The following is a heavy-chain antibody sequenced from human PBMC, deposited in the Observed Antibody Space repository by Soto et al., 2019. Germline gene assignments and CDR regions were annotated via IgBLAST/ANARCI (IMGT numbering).Heavy chain of an antibody. D-gene: IGHD6-19*01. V-gene: IGHV1-69*06. CDR2: IIPIFNTA. Sequence: QEQLVQSGAEVKKPGSSVKVSYKVSGGTFNTFAISWVRQAPGQGLEWMGGIIPIFNTAKYAQKFQGRVTITADKSTSTVHMELSSLRSEDTAVYYCARQTVSSGWHYGNWFDPWGQGTLVTVSS. J-gene: IGHJ5*02. CDR1: GGTFNTFA. CDR3: ARQTVSSGWHYGNWFDP.